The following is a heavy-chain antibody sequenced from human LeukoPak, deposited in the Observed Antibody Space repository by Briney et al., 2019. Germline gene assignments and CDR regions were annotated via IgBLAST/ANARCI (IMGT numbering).Heavy chain of an antibody. J-gene: IGHJ4*02. V-gene: IGHV3-23*01. CDR3: ATTLGYCSGDSCYSGVIDY. CDR2: MTGSGGST. CDR1: GFTFSSYG. Sequence: GGSLRLSCAASGFTFSSYGMSWVRQAPGKGLEWVSGMTGSGGSTYYADSMKGRFTISRDNSKNTLYLQMNSLRAEDTAVYYCATTLGYCSGDSCYSGVIDYWGQGTLVTVSS. D-gene: IGHD2-15*01.